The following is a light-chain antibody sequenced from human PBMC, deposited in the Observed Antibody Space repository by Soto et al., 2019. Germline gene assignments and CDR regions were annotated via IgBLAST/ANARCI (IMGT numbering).Light chain of an antibody. J-gene: IGKJ1*01. CDR3: HQYHIYSGT. CDR1: QTIDSL. V-gene: IGKV1-5*03. CDR2: KAS. Sequence: DIQMAQSPSTLSASVGDRVTITWRASQTIDSLLAWYQQRPGKPPNLLIYKASTLASAIPSMFSRSQSRKALTPASNTLPPDDFATYYCHQYHIYSGTFGKWT.